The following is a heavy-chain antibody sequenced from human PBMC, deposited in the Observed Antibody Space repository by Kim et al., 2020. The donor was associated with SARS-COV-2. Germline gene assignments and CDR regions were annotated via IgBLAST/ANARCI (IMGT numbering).Heavy chain of an antibody. CDR3: ARGRSGTTNYYYYMDV. CDR2: ISYDGSKE. J-gene: IGHJ6*03. V-gene: IGHV3-33*05. CDR1: VFTFSSYG. Sequence: GGSLRLSCAASVFTFSSYGMYWVRQAPGKGPEWVSVISYDGSKEYYADAVKGRFSISRDNSENTLYLQMNSLRAEDTAVYYCARGRSGTTNYYYYMDVWG. D-gene: IGHD4-17*01.